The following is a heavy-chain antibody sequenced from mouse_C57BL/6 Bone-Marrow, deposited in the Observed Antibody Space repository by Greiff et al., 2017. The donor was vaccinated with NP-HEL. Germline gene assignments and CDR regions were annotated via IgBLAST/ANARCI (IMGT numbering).Heavy chain of an antibody. J-gene: IGHJ2*01. D-gene: IGHD1-1*01. V-gene: IGHV14-4*01. CDR2: IDPENGDA. CDR1: GFNIKDDY. CDR3: TTSGTTVVDYCDY. Sequence: EVKLQESGAELVRPGASVKLSCTASGFNIKDDYMHWVKQRPEQGLEWIGWIDPENGDAEYASKFQGKATITADTSSNTAYLQLSSLTSEDTAVYYCTTSGTTVVDYCDYWGQGTTLTVSS.